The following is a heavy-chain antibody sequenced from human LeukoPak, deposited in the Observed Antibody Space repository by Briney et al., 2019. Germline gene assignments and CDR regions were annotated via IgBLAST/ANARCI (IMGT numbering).Heavy chain of an antibody. Sequence: SETLSLTCAVYGGSLSGYYWSWIRQPPGKGLEWIGEINHSGSTNYNPSLKSRVTISVDTSKNQLSLKLSSMTAADTAVYYCARVFHDSSGYPFDYWGQGTLVIVSS. V-gene: IGHV4-34*01. CDR2: INHSGST. CDR3: ARVFHDSSGYPFDY. CDR1: GGSLSGYY. J-gene: IGHJ4*02. D-gene: IGHD3-22*01.